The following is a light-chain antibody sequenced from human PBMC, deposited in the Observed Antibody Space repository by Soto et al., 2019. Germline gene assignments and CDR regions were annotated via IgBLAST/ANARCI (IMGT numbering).Light chain of an antibody. CDR2: AAS. Sequence: DIQMTQSPSSLSASVRDRVTITCRASQGISNYLAWYQQKPGKVPKLLIYAASTLQSGVPSRFSGSGSGTAFTLTISSLLPEDVATYYCQKYDSAPWTFGQGTKVEIK. J-gene: IGKJ1*01. CDR1: QGISNY. CDR3: QKYDSAPWT. V-gene: IGKV1-27*01.